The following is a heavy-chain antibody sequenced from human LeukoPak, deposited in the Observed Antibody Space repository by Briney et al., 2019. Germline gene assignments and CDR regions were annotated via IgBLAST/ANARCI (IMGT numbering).Heavy chain of an antibody. CDR3: ARHHV. J-gene: IGHJ4*02. CDR2: TYSDGST. Sequence: GGSLRLSCTASGFTFSSSDMSWVRQAPGKGLEWVSVTYSDGSTNYSDSVKGRFTISRDNSKNTLYLQMNSLRAEDTAVYYCARHHVWGQGALVTVSS. V-gene: IGHV3-66*02. CDR1: GFTFSSSD.